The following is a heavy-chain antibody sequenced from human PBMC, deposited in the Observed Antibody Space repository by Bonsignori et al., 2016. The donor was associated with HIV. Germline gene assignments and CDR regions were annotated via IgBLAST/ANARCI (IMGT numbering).Heavy chain of an antibody. V-gene: IGHV4-38-2*02. CDR1: GYSISSGYY. J-gene: IGHJ4*02. CDR3: AGEIVGWSCDY. D-gene: IGHD2-15*01. CDR2: IYHSGTT. Sequence: QVQLQESGPGLVKPSETLSLTCTVSGYSISSGYYWDWIRQPPGKGLEWIGNIYHSGTTNYNPSLKSRVTISVDTSKNQISLKLRSVTAADTAIYYCAGEIVGWSCDYWGQGTLVTVSS.